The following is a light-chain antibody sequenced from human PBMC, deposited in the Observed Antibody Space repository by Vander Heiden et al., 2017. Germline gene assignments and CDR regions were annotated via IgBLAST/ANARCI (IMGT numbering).Light chain of an antibody. Sequence: DIQMTPSPSSLSASVGERGTITCRASQSISSYLNWYQQKPGKAPKLLIYAASSLESGVPSRFSGSGSGTDFTLTISRLQPEDFATYYCQQSDSTPWTFGQGTKVEIK. CDR2: AAS. V-gene: IGKV1-39*01. CDR3: QQSDSTPWT. CDR1: QSISSY. J-gene: IGKJ1*01.